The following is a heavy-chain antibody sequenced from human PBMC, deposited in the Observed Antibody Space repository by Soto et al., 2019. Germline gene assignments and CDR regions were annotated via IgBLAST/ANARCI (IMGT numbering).Heavy chain of an antibody. CDR1: GFTFSSYA. J-gene: IGHJ6*02. V-gene: IGHV3-30-3*01. CDR3: TSAPRYYDILTGYYNPYYYYGMDV. Sequence: QVQLVESGGGVVQPGRSLRLSCAASGFTFSSYAMHWVRQAPGKGLEWVAVISYDGSNKYYADSVKGRFTISRDNSQNTLYLQMNSLRAEETAVYYCTSAPRYYDILTGYYNPYYYYGMDVWGQGTTVTVSS. D-gene: IGHD3-9*01. CDR2: ISYDGSNK.